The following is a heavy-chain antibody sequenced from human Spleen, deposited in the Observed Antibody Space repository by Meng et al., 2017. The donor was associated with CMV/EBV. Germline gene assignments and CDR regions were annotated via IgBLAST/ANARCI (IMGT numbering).Heavy chain of an antibody. CDR1: GGTFSSYA. CDR3: ARPELETDVYYYSYGMDV. J-gene: IGHJ6*02. Sequence: SVKVSCKATGGTFSSYAISGVRQAPGQGLEWMGGIIPIFGTANYAQEFQGRVTITTDESTSTAYMELTSLRSEETAVYYCARPELETDVYYYSYGMDVWGQGTTVTVSS. D-gene: IGHD1-1*01. V-gene: IGHV1-69*05. CDR2: IIPIFGTA.